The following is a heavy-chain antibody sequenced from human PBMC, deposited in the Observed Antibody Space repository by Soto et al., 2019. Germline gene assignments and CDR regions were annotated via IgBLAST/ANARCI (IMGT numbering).Heavy chain of an antibody. D-gene: IGHD3-22*01. V-gene: IGHV3-7*01. Sequence: GGSLRLSCAASGFTFSTYWMSWVRQAPGKGLEWVANINQDGSEKYYVDSVKGRFTISRDNARNSLYLQVNSLRADDTAMFYCARSSGYHDTYLTNQYFHHWAHGTLVTVSS. CDR3: ARSSGYHDTYLTNQYFHH. CDR2: INQDGSEK. J-gene: IGHJ1*01. CDR1: GFTFSTYW.